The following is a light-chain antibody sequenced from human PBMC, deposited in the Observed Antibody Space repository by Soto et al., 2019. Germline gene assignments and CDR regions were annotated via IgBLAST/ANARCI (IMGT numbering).Light chain of an antibody. V-gene: IGKV1-39*01. J-gene: IGKJ1*01. CDR3: QHYNTYPWT. CDR1: ETITDF. CDR2: SAS. Sequence: DIPMTQSPPSLSASVGDRVTITCRASETITDFLNWYQVKPGKAPKLLIYSASNLQPGVPSRFSGSGYGTEFTLTISSLQPGDFATYYCQHYNTYPWTFGHGTKVDIK.